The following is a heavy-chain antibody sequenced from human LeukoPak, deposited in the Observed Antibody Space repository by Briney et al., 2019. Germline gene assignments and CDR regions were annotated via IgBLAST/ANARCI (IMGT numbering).Heavy chain of an antibody. Sequence: GGSLRLSCAASGSTFSSYAMNWVRQAPGKGLEWVSTITTSGGSTYYADSVKGRFTISRDNSKNTLYLQMNSLRAEDTAVYYCARDSSGWPHSGYYGMDVWGQGTTVTVSS. V-gene: IGHV3-23*01. D-gene: IGHD6-19*01. CDR3: ARDSSGWPHSGYYGMDV. CDR2: ITTSGGST. CDR1: GSTFSSYA. J-gene: IGHJ6*02.